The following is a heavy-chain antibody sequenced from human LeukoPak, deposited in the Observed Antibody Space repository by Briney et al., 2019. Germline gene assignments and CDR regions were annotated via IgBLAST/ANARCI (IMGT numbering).Heavy chain of an antibody. CDR3: ARDRQQLGTFDY. V-gene: IGHV1-3*01. CDR2: INAGNGNT. J-gene: IGHJ4*02. Sequence: ASVKVSCKASGYTFTSYAMHWVRQAPGQRLEWMGWINAGNGNTKYSQKFQGRVTITADESTSTAYMELSSLKSEDTAVYYCARDRQQLGTFDYWGQGTLVTVSS. CDR1: GYTFTSYA. D-gene: IGHD6-13*01.